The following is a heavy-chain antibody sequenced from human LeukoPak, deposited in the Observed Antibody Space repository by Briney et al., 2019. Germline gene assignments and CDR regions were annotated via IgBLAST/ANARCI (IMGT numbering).Heavy chain of an antibody. J-gene: IGHJ6*03. D-gene: IGHD3-10*01. V-gene: IGHV1-2*02. CDR2: INPDSGGT. Sequence: GASVKVSCKASGYTFTGYHMHWVRQAPGQGLEWMGWINPDSGGTDYAQKFQGRVTMTRDTSISTAYMELSRLRSDDTAMYYCARTFYYGSGRARYMDVWGKGTTVTVSS. CDR3: ARTFYYGSGRARYMDV. CDR1: GYTFTGYH.